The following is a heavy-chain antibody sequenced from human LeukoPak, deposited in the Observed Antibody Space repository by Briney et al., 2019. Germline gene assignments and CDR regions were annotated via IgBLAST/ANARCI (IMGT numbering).Heavy chain of an antibody. CDR3: VGGIGWQRHY. V-gene: IGHV3-7*03. CDR1: AGFTFIDYW. D-gene: IGHD6-19*01. Sequence: GGSLRLSCAASAGFTFIDYWMNWARQAPGRGLEWVAIISQEGREKPYVDSVKGRFTISRDNAKSSLYLQINSLRAEDTDVYYCVGGIGWQRHYWRRATMASVSS. J-gene: IGHJ4*02. CDR2: ISQEGREK.